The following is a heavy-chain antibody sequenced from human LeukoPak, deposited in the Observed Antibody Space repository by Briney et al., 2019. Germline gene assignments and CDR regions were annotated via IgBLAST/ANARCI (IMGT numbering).Heavy chain of an antibody. CDR1: GYTFTGYY. V-gene: IGHV1-2*04. D-gene: IGHD6-25*01. CDR3: AREHSSGAGWFDP. Sequence: ASVNVSCKASGYTFTGYYMHWVRQAPGQGLEWMGWINPNSGGTNYAQKFQGWVTMTRETSISTAYMELSRLRSDDTAVYYCAREHSSGAGWFDPWGQGTLVTVSS. J-gene: IGHJ5*02. CDR2: INPNSGGT.